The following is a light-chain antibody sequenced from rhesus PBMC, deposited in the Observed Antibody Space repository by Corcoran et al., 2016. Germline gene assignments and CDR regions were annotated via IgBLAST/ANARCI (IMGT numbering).Light chain of an antibody. Sequence: DIQMTQSPSSLSASVGDRVTITCQASQGISNWLAWYQQKPGKAPKLLVYAASSLRSGVPARFSGSGSGTEFTLTISSLQPEAFATYYCQQHNSNPWTFGQGTKVEIK. CDR2: AAS. V-gene: IGKV1-33*02. CDR1: QGISNW. J-gene: IGKJ1*01. CDR3: QQHNSNPWT.